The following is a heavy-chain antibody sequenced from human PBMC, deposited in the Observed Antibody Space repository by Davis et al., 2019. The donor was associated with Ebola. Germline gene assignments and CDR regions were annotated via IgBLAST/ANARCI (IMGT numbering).Heavy chain of an antibody. CDR2: FGTGGDT. CDR1: GFIFRNYV. V-gene: IGHV3-23*01. J-gene: IGHJ6*04. Sequence: GESLKISCETSGFIFRNYVMSWVRQAPGKGLEWVSTFGTGGDTYYADSVKGRFAISRDNSRGTLYLQMNSLRAEDTAVYYCARDRDGSYCADVWGKGTTVTVSS. D-gene: IGHD1-26*01. CDR3: ARDRDGSYCADV.